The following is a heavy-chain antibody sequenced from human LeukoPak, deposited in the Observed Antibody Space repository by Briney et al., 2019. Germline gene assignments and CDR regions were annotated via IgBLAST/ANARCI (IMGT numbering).Heavy chain of an antibody. CDR2: INPNSGGT. CDR3: ARMIAAPYYYYYYMDV. D-gene: IGHD6-13*01. V-gene: IGHV1-2*02. J-gene: IGHJ6*03. CDR1: GYTFTINY. Sequence: ASVKVSFKAFGYTFTINYMHWVRQAPGQGREWMGWINPNSGGTNYAQKFQGRVTMTRDTSISTAYMELSRLRSDDTAVYYCARMIAAPYYYYYYMDVWGKGTTVTVSS.